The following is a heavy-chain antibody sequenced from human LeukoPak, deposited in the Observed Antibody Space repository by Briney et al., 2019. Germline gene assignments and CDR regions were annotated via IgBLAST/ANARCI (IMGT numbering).Heavy chain of an antibody. D-gene: IGHD5/OR15-5a*01. Sequence: GASVKVSCKASGYTFTSYGISWVRQAPGQGLEWMGGIIPIFGTANYAQKFQGRVTITADESTSTAYMELSSLRSEDTAVYYCARDRSTTTGHWFDPWGQGTLVTVSS. V-gene: IGHV1-69*13. CDR1: GYTFTSYG. CDR2: IIPIFGTA. J-gene: IGHJ5*02. CDR3: ARDRSTTTGHWFDP.